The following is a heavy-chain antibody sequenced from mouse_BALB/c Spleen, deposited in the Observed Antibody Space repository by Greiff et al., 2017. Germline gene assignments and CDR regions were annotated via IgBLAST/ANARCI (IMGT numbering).Heavy chain of an antibody. D-gene: IGHD2-3*01. CDR2: INPSTGYT. Sequence: QVQLQQSGAELAKPGASVKMSCKASGYTFTSYWMHWVKQRPGQGLEWIGYINPSTGYTEYNQKFKDKATLTADKSSSTAYMQLSSLTSEDSAVYYCARTFIYDQRGYYAMDYWGQGTSVTVSS. CDR3: ARTFIYDQRGYYAMDY. J-gene: IGHJ4*01. CDR1: GYTFTSYW. V-gene: IGHV1-7*01.